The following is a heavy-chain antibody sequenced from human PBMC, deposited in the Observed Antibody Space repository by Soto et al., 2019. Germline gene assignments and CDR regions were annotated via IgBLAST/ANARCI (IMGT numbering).Heavy chain of an antibody. D-gene: IGHD3-22*01. CDR1: GGSISSGGYS. V-gene: IGHV4-30-2*01. Sequence: SETLSLTCAVSGGSISSGGYSWSWIRQPPGKGLEWIGYIYHSGSTYYNPSLKSRVTISVDRSRNQFSLKLSSVTAADTAVYYCATTYYYDSSGYSNWGQGTLVTV. CDR2: IYHSGST. CDR3: ATTYYYDSSGYSN. J-gene: IGHJ4*02.